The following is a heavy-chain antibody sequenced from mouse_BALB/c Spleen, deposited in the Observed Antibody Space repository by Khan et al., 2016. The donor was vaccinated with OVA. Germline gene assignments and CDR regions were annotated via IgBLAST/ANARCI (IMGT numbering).Heavy chain of an antibody. Sequence: VQLQQSGAELARPGASVKMSCKASGYTFTTYTIHWGKQRPGQGLEWIGYIIPSNDYTNYNQKFKDRATLTADKSSSTAYMQLSSLTSEDSAVYYCAREGAYYRSDGWFAYWGQGTLVTVSA. CDR2: IIPSNDYT. D-gene: IGHD2-14*01. V-gene: IGHV1-4*01. CDR1: GYTFTTYT. CDR3: AREGAYYRSDGWFAY. J-gene: IGHJ3*01.